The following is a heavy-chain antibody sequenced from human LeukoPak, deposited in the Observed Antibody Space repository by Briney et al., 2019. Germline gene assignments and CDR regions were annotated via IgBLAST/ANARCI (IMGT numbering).Heavy chain of an antibody. Sequence: GGSLRLSCAASGFTFSYFWMHWVRQAPGKGLVWVSRVSSDLSSTTYADSVKGRFTISRDNAKNTLYLQMNSLRAEDTAVYYCARGRDRSYYDYWGQGTLVTVSS. CDR3: ARGRDRSYYDY. D-gene: IGHD3-22*01. V-gene: IGHV3-74*01. CDR2: VSSDLSST. J-gene: IGHJ4*02. CDR1: GFTFSYFW.